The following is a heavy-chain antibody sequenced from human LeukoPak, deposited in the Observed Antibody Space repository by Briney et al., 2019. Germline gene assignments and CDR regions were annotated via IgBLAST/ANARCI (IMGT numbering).Heavy chain of an antibody. Sequence: GGSLRLSCAASGFTFSSYSMNWVRQAPGKGLEWVSSISSSSSYIYYADSVKGRFTISRDNAKNSLYLQMNSLRAEDTAVYYCASSMSSSWLYYYYYGMDVWGQGTTVTVSS. J-gene: IGHJ6*02. CDR2: ISSSSSYI. V-gene: IGHV3-21*01. CDR3: ASSMSSSWLYYYYYGMDV. CDR1: GFTFSSYS. D-gene: IGHD6-13*01.